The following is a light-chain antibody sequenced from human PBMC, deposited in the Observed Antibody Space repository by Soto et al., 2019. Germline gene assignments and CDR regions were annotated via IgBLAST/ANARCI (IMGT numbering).Light chain of an antibody. Sequence: IVLPQSPGTLSLSPVERAALSCMASQSVSSSYLAWYQQKPGQAPRLLIYGASSRATGIPDRFSGSGSGTDFTLTISRLEPEDFAVYYCQQYGSSRWTFGQGTKVDIK. CDR2: GAS. CDR1: QSVSSSY. CDR3: QQYGSSRWT. V-gene: IGKV3-20*01. J-gene: IGKJ1*01.